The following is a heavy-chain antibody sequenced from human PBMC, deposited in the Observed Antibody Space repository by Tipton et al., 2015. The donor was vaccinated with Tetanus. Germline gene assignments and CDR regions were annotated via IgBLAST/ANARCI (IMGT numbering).Heavy chain of an antibody. V-gene: IGHV1-2*02. D-gene: IGHD3-22*01. CDR2: IDPNSGGT. CDR1: GYTFTGYY. CDR3: ARDRGDYIYYGMDV. J-gene: IGHJ6*02. Sequence: QVQLVQSGAEMKEPGASVKVSCKASGYTFTGYYIYWVRQAPGQGPEWMGWIDPNSGGTVYAQKFQGRVTMTRDTSISTAYMELRSLRSDDTAVYYCARDRGDYIYYGMDVWGPGTTVTVS.